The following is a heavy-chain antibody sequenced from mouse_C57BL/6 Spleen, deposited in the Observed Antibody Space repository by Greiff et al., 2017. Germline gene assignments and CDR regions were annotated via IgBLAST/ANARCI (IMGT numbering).Heavy chain of an antibody. D-gene: IGHD4-1*01. CDR3: AREETGRAWFAY. CDR2: ISDGGSYT. V-gene: IGHV5-4*01. Sequence: DVQLVESGGGLVKPGGSLKLSCAASGFTFSSYAMSWVRQTPEKRLEWVATISDGGSYTYYPDNVKGRFTISRDNAKNNLYLQMSHLKSEDTAMYYCAREETGRAWFAYWGQGTLVTVSA. J-gene: IGHJ3*01. CDR1: GFTFSSYA.